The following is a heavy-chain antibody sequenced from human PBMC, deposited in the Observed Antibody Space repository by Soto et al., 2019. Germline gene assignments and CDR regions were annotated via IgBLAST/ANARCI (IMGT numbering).Heavy chain of an antibody. CDR3: ASGGSTVTREFDY. CDR2: INPKSGDT. D-gene: IGHD4-17*01. CDR1: GYTFTGFY. V-gene: IGHV1-2*04. Sequence: QVQLVQSGAEVKKPGASVKVSCKALGYTFTGFYMHWVRQAPGQGLEWMGWINPKSGDTEYAQKFQGWVTMTRDTSISTAHMELSRLKSDDTAVYYCASGGSTVTREFDYWGQGTLVSVSS. J-gene: IGHJ4*02.